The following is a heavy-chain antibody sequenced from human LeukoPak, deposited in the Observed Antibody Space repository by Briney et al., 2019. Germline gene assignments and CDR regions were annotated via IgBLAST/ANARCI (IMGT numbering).Heavy chain of an antibody. V-gene: IGHV4-34*01. J-gene: IGHJ4*02. CDR3: ARGLAARPREPNY. CDR1: GGSFSGYY. D-gene: IGHD6-6*01. Sequence: PSETLSLTCAVYGGSFSGYYWSWIRQPPGKGLEWIGEINHSGSTNYNPSLKSRVTISVDTSKNQFSLKLSSVTAADTAVYYCARGLAARPREPNYWGQGTLVTVSS. CDR2: INHSGST.